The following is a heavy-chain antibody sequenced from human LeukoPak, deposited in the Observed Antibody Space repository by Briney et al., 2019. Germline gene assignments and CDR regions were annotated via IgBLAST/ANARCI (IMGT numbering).Heavy chain of an antibody. Sequence: SVKVSCKASGGTLNSYAISWVRQAPGQGLEWMGRIIYRVGTPTYAQRFEGRISITADESTSTAYMELSSLRSEDTAVYYCARLYCGGDCALLGAFDIWGQGTMVTVSS. CDR1: GGTLNSYA. D-gene: IGHD2-21*01. J-gene: IGHJ3*02. V-gene: IGHV1-69*11. CDR2: IIYRVGTP. CDR3: ARLYCGGDCALLGAFDI.